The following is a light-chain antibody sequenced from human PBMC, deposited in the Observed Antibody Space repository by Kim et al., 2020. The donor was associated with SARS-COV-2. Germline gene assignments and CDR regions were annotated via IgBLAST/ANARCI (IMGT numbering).Light chain of an antibody. V-gene: IGKV1-27*01. CDR2: AAS. CDR3: QKYDTAPYT. Sequence: DIQMTQSPSSLSASVGDRVTITCRASQGIFNSLAWYQQKPGKVPKLLIYAASALQSGVPSRFRGGGSGTDFTLTISSLQPEDVATYYCQKYDTAPYTFGQGTKLEI. CDR1: QGIFNS. J-gene: IGKJ2*01.